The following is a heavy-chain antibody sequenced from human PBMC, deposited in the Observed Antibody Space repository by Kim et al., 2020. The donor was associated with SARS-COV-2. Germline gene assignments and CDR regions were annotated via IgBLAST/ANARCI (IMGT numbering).Heavy chain of an antibody. CDR3: ARVYYYDSSGIFDY. Sequence: AVSVKSRITINPDTSKNQFSLQLNSVTPEDTAVYYCARVYYYDSSGIFDYWGQGTLVTVSS. J-gene: IGHJ4*02. V-gene: IGHV6-1*01. D-gene: IGHD3-22*01.